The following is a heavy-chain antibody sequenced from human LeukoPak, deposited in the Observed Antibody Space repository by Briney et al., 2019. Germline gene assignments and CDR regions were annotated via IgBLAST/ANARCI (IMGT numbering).Heavy chain of an antibody. Sequence: PGRSLRLSCAASGFTFSSYAMHWVRQAPGKGLEWVAVISYDGSNKYYADSVKGRFTISRDNSKNTLYLQMNSLRAEDTAVYYCASSSTMIVVDNYYFDYWGQGTLVTVSS. CDR1: GFTFSSYA. D-gene: IGHD3-22*01. CDR3: ASSSTMIVVDNYYFDY. V-gene: IGHV3-30*01. CDR2: ISYDGSNK. J-gene: IGHJ4*02.